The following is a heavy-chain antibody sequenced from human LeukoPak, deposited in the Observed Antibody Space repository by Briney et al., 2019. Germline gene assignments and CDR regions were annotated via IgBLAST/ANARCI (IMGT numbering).Heavy chain of an antibody. V-gene: IGHV4-34*01. CDR2: INNSGST. Sequence: SDPLSLPCAAHGGPFRGHHWSWIRQLPGKGLEWIGEINNSGSTNSNPSLKRRVTISVDTSQNQLSLKLSSVTAADTAVYYCARGRSPPSRITRVRGVNPWFDRWGQGSLVTVSS. CDR3: ARGRSPPSRITRVRGVNPWFDR. CDR1: GGPFRGHH. J-gene: IGHJ5*02. D-gene: IGHD3-10*01.